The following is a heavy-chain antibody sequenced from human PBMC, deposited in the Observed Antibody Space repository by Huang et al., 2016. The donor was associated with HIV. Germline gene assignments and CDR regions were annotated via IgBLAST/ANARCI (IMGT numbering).Heavy chain of an antibody. CDR3: ARQLDDNTGYLMGARLHD. Sequence: QVQLVQSGAEVKKVGSSVKVSCKASGGTFSHNAISWVRMAPGHGLEWMEGIIPILGTANFAQKFQGRVTITADGSTSTAYLELSSLRSEDTAVYFCARQLDDNTGYLMGARLHDWGQGTLVTVSS. V-gene: IGHV1-69*13. J-gene: IGHJ4*02. CDR1: GGTFSHNA. CDR2: IIPILGTA. D-gene: IGHD3-22*01.